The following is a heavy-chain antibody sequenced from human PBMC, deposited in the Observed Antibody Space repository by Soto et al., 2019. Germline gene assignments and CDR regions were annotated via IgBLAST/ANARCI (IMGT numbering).Heavy chain of an antibody. CDR2: IYYSGST. J-gene: IGHJ4*02. Sequence: PSETLSLTCTVSGGSISSGGYYWSWIRQHPGKGLEWIGYIYYSGSTYYNPSLKSRVTISVDTSKNQFSLKLSSVTAADTAVYYCARFPKYYYGIDVDYWGQGTLVTVSS. V-gene: IGHV4-31*03. D-gene: IGHD3-10*01. CDR1: GGSISSGGYY. CDR3: ARFPKYYYGIDVDY.